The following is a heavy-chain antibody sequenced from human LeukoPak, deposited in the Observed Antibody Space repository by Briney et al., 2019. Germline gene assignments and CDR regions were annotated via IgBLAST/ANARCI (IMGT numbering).Heavy chain of an antibody. CDR3: AGDSRATLYGGMDV. Sequence: GGSLRLSCAASGFTFSSYGMHWVRQAPGKGLEWVAVIWYDGSNKYYADSVKGRFTISRDNSKNTLYLQMNSLRAEDTAVYYCAGDSRATLYGGMDVWGQGTTVTVSS. CDR1: GFTFSSYG. V-gene: IGHV3-33*01. CDR2: IWYDGSNK. D-gene: IGHD3-16*01. J-gene: IGHJ6*02.